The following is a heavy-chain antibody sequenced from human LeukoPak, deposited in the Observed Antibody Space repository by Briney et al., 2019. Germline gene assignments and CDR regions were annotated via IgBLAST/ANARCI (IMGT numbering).Heavy chain of an antibody. CDR1: GYTFTSYG. D-gene: IGHD4-17*01. J-gene: IGHJ3*02. CDR2: ISAYNGNT. V-gene: IGHV1-18*01. CDR3: ARPIMTTLVAFDI. Sequence: ASVKVSCKASGYTFTSYGISWVRQAPGQGLEWMGWISAYNGNTNYAQKLQGRVTMTTDTSTSTAYMELSSLRSEDTAVYYCARPIMTTLVAFDIWGQGTMVTVSS.